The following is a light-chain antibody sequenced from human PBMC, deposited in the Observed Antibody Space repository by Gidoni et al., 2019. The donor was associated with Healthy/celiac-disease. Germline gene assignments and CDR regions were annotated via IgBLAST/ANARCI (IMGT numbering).Light chain of an antibody. CDR2: GAS. CDR1: HSVSSSH. CDR3: QQYGSSPRT. Sequence: EIVLTQSPGTLSLSPGERATLSCRASHSVSSSHLAWYQQKPGQAPRLLIYGASSRAPGIPDRFSGSGSGTDFTLTISRLEPEDFAVYYCQQYGSSPRTFGQGTKVEIK. J-gene: IGKJ1*01. V-gene: IGKV3-20*01.